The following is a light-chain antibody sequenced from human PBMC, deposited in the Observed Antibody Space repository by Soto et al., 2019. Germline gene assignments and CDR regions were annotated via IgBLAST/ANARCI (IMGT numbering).Light chain of an antibody. CDR2: GAS. CDR3: QQYGSSQYT. J-gene: IGKJ2*01. CDR1: QSVSSSY. Sequence: EIVLTQSPGTLSLSPGERATLSCRSSQSVSSSYLAWYQQKPGQAPRLLIYGASSRATGIPDRFSGSGSGTDFTLTISRLEPEDCAVYYCQQYGSSQYTFGQGTKRQIK. V-gene: IGKV3-20*01.